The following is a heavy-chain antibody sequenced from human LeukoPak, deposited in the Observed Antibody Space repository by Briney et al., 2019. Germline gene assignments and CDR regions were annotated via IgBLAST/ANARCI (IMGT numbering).Heavy chain of an antibody. CDR1: EFTFSSYG. CDR3: ARARMGATLYFDY. V-gene: IGHV3-23*01. J-gene: IGHJ4*02. D-gene: IGHD1-26*01. CDR2: ISGSGGTT. Sequence: GGSLRLSCAASEFTFSSYGMSWVRQASGKGLEWVSAISGSGGTTYYADSVKGRFTISRDNAKNTLYLHMNSLRAEDTAVYYCARARMGATLYFDYWGQGNLVTVSS.